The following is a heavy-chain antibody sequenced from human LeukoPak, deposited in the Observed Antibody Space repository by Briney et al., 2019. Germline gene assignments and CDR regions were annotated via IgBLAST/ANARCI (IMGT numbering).Heavy chain of an antibody. V-gene: IGHV4-4*02. CDR2: IYHSGST. J-gene: IGHJ6*03. CDR1: GASISSPNW. Sequence: SGTLSLTCAVSGASISSPNWWSWVRQPPGKGLEWIGEIYHSGSTNYNPSLESRATISVDKSKNQFSLKLNSVTAADTAVYYCARAYYYMDVWGKGTTVSVSS. CDR3: ARAYYYMDV.